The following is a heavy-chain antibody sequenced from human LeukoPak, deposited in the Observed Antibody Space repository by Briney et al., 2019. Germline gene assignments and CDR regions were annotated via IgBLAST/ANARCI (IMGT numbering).Heavy chain of an antibody. V-gene: IGHV1-18*01. Sequence: ASVKVSCKASGYSFTSYGISWVRQAPGQGLEWMGWISAYNGNTNYAQKLQGRVTMTTDTSTGTAYMELRSLRSDDTAVYYCARVVGSGWLYYFDYWGQGTLVTVSS. D-gene: IGHD6-19*01. CDR2: ISAYNGNT. CDR1: GYSFTSYG. J-gene: IGHJ4*02. CDR3: ARVVGSGWLYYFDY.